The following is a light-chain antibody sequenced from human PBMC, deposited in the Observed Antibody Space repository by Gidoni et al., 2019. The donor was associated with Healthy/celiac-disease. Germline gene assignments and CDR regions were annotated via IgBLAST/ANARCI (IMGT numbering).Light chain of an antibody. J-gene: IGLJ3*02. CDR3: ETWDSSLSARV. CDR2: DNN. V-gene: IGLV1-51*01. Sequence: QSVLTQSPSVSASPGPKVTISCPGSSSNIGNNYVSWYQQLPGTAPKLLIYDNNKRPSGIPDRFSGSKSGTSATLGITGLQTGDEAGNYCETWDSSLSARVFGGGTKLTVL. CDR1: SSNIGNNY.